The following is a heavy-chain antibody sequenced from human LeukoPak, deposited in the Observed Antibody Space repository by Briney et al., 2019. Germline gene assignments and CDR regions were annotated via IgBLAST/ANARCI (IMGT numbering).Heavy chain of an antibody. CDR1: AFTLSSYE. V-gene: IGHV3-48*03. CDR2: INTNGRTI. Sequence: GGSLRLSCAASAFTLSSYEMNWVRQAPGKGLEWVSYINTNGRTIHYADSVKGRFTISRDNAKNSLYLQMNSLRVEDTALYFCARETQGLDFWGQGILVTVSS. D-gene: IGHD4-23*01. J-gene: IGHJ4*01. CDR3: ARETQGLDF.